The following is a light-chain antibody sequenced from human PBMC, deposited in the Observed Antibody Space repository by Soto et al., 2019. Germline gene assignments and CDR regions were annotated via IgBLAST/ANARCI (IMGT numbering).Light chain of an antibody. V-gene: IGKV3-20*01. CDR3: QQYGSSPGYT. Sequence: EIVLTQSPGTLSLSPGERATLSCRASQSVSSSYLAWYQQKPGQAPRLLIYGASGRATGIPDRFSGSGSGTDFTLTISRLEPDDFAVYYCQQYGSSPGYTFGQGTKLEIK. J-gene: IGKJ2*01. CDR2: GAS. CDR1: QSVSSSY.